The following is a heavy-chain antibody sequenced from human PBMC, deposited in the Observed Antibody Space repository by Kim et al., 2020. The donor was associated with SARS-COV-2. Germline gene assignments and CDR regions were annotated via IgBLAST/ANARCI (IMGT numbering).Heavy chain of an antibody. CDR1: GGSFSGYF. Sequence: SETLSLTCSLSGGSFSGYFWSWIRQSPGKGLEVIGEINPSGSASYNPSLKSRATISLDTSKNQFSLRLTSVTAADTAVYFCARVWDYWGQGTLVTVSS. J-gene: IGHJ4*02. V-gene: IGHV4-34*01. CDR2: INPSGSA. CDR3: ARVWDY.